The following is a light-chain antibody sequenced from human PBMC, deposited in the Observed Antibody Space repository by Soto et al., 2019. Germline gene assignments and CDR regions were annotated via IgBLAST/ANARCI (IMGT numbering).Light chain of an antibody. V-gene: IGKV3-11*01. CDR1: QSVTTY. Sequence: EIVLTQSPATLSLSPGERANISCRGSQSVTTYLAWYQQKPGQAPRLLIYDASDRATGIPARFSGSGSGTDFTLTISSLEPEDFAVYYCQQRSNWPPSITFGQGTRLEIK. CDR3: QQRSNWPPSIT. CDR2: DAS. J-gene: IGKJ5*01.